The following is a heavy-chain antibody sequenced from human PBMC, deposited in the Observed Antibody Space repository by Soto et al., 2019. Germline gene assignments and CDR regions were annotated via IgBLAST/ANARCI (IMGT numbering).Heavy chain of an antibody. D-gene: IGHD3-9*01. CDR2: ISYDGSNK. CDR3: ARTLPVLRYFDWLLSGYYYFGMDV. J-gene: IGHJ6*02. Sequence: QVQLVESGGGVVQPGRSLRLSCAASGFTFSSYAMHWVRQAPGKGLEWVAVISYDGSNKYYADSVKGRFTISRDNSKNTPYLQMNSLRAEDTAVYYCARTLPVLRYFDWLLSGYYYFGMDVWGPGTTVTVSS. V-gene: IGHV3-30-3*01. CDR1: GFTFSSYA.